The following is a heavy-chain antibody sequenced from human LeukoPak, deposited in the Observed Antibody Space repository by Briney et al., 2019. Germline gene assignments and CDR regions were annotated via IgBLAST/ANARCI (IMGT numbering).Heavy chain of an antibody. CDR2: IYYSGST. D-gene: IGHD2-15*01. CDR1: GGSISSYY. Sequence: PSETLSLTCTVSGGSISSYYWSWIRQPPGKGLEWIGYIYYSGSTNYNPSLKSRVTISVDTSKNQFSLKLSSVTAADTAVYYCARGYCSGGSCYFLGYAFDIWGQGTMVTVSS. J-gene: IGHJ3*02. V-gene: IGHV4-59*01. CDR3: ARGYCSGGSCYFLGYAFDI.